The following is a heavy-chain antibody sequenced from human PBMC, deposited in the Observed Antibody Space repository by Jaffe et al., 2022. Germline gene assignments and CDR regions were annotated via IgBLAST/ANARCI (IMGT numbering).Heavy chain of an antibody. CDR2: ISSSGSTI. D-gene: IGHD3-16*01. CDR1: GFTFSSYE. Sequence: EVQLVESGGGLVQPGGSLRLSCAASGFTFSSYEMNWVRQAPGKGLEWVSYISSSGSTIYYADSVKGRFTISRDNAKNSLYLQMNSLRAEDTAVYYCARDSRGWRRRGEFDYWGQGTLVTVSS. J-gene: IGHJ4*02. CDR3: ARDSRGWRRRGEFDY. V-gene: IGHV3-48*03.